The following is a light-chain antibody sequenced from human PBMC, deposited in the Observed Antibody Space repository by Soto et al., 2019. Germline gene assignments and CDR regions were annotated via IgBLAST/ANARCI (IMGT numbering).Light chain of an antibody. Sequence: QSVLTQPPSASGTPGQRVTISCSGTFSNLGSNFVFWYQQLPGAAPKLLISRNDQRPSGVPDRFSGSKSGTSASLAISGLRSEDEADYHCAAWDDSLRGVAFGGGTKVTV. V-gene: IGLV1-47*01. CDR2: RND. J-gene: IGLJ2*01. CDR3: AAWDDSLRGVA. CDR1: FSNLGSNF.